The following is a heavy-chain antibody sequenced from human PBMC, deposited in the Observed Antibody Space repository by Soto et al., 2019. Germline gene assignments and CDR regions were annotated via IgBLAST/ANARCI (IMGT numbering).Heavy chain of an antibody. CDR3: AREGRDYYDSSGYYLPNDC. CDR1: GFTFSSYG. J-gene: IGHJ4*02. CDR2: IWYDGSNK. D-gene: IGHD3-22*01. V-gene: IGHV3-33*01. Sequence: PGGSLRLSCAASGFTFSSYGMHWVRQAPGKGLEWVAVIWYDGSNKYYADSVKGRFTISRDNSKNTLYLQMNSLRAEDTAVYYCAREGRDYYDSSGYYLPNDCWGQGTLVTVSS.